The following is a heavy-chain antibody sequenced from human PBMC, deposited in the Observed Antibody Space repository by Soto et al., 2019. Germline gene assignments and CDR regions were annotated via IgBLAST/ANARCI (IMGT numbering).Heavy chain of an antibody. Sequence: TLSRTCTVSVASISSGRSYWSWVRQHPGKGLEWIGYIFYSGSTYYHPSLKSRVNISADTSKNQFSLRLTSVTPADTAVYYCARDNGYGHFDSWGQGTLVSVSS. CDR2: IFYSGST. J-gene: IGHJ4*02. V-gene: IGHV4-31*03. D-gene: IGHD5-12*01. CDR1: VASISSGRSY. CDR3: ARDNGYGHFDS.